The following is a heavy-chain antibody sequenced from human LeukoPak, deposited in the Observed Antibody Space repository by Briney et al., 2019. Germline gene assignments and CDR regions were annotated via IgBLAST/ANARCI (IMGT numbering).Heavy chain of an antibody. CDR2: MNPNSGNT. J-gene: IGHJ4*02. CDR1: GYTFTSYD. CDR3: AALVGATTAFDY. D-gene: IGHD1-26*01. Sequence: ASVKVSCKASGYTFTSYDINWVRQATGQGLEWMGWMNPNSGNTGYAQKFQGRVTITRNTSISTAYMELSSLRSEDTAVYYCAALVGATTAFDYWGQGTLVTVSS. V-gene: IGHV1-8*03.